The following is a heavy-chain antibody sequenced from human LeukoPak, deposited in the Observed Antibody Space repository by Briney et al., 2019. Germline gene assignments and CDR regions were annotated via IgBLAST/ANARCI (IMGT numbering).Heavy chain of an antibody. D-gene: IGHD2-2*01. CDR2: IYHSGST. Sequence: SQTLSLTCAVSGGSISSGGYSWSWIRQPPGKGLEWIGYIYHSGSTYYNPSLKSRVTISVDRSKNQFSLKLSSVTAADTAVYYCARHPLAPAPMRFDPWGQGTLVTVSS. CDR3: ARHPLAPAPMRFDP. J-gene: IGHJ5*02. CDR1: GGSISSGGYS. V-gene: IGHV4-30-2*01.